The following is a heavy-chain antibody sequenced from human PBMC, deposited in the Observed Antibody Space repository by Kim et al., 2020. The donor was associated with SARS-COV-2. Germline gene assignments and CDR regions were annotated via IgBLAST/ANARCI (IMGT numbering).Heavy chain of an antibody. CDR3: ANERGGGIAVAGFPLYYYGMDV. J-gene: IGHJ6*02. D-gene: IGHD6-19*01. V-gene: IGHV1-46*01. CDR2: INPSGGST. Sequence: ASVKVSCKASGYTFTSYYMHWVRQAPGQGLEWMGIINPSGGSTSYAQKFQGRVTMTRDTSTSTVYMELSSLRSEDTAVYYCANERGGGIAVAGFPLYYYGMDVWGQGTTVTVSS. CDR1: GYTFTSYY.